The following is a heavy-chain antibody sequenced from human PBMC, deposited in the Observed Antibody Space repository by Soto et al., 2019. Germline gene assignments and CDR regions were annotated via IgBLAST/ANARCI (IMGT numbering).Heavy chain of an antibody. D-gene: IGHD2-15*01. J-gene: IGHJ4*02. CDR1: GYTFTSYD. CDR3: AREGGFCTGGSCYCDY. V-gene: IGHV1-8*01. Sequence: ASVKVSCKASGYTFTSYDINWVRQATGQGLEWMGWMNPNSGNTGYAQKFQGRVTMTRNTSTSTAYMELRSLRSDDTAVYYCAREGGFCTGGSCYCDYWGQGTLVTVSS. CDR2: MNPNSGNT.